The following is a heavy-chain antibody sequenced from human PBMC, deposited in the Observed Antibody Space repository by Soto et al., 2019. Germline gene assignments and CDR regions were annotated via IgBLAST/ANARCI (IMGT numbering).Heavy chain of an antibody. Sequence: QVPLQESGPGLVKPSETLSLSCTVSGGSISNYYWSWFRQTPGKGLEWIGYVHDSWGSNYNPSLKRRVTISLDTSKSQFSLKLTSVTATDTAVYYCARQGFGALQGLVDVWGQGTTVTVSS. D-gene: IGHD3-10*01. J-gene: IGHJ6*02. V-gene: IGHV4-59*08. CDR3: ARQGFGALQGLVDV. CDR2: VHDSWGS. CDR1: GGSISNYY.